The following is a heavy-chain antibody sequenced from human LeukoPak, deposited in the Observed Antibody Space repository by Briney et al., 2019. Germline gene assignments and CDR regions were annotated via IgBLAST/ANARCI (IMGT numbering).Heavy chain of an antibody. D-gene: IGHD5-18*01. Sequence: GGSLRLSCEASGFTFSNYEMNWVRQAPGKGLECVSYISSSGTTMYYADSVKGRFTISRDNAKNSLYQQMNSLRAEDTAVYYCALRGTSYGYYYWGQGTLVTVSS. CDR3: ALRGTSYGYYY. CDR2: ISSSGTTM. CDR1: GFTFSNYE. J-gene: IGHJ4*02. V-gene: IGHV3-48*03.